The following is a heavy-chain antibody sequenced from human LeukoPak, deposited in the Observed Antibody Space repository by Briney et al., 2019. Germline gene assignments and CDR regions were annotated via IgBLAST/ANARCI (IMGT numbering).Heavy chain of an antibody. V-gene: IGHV3-9*01. CDR3: AKDSYYYGSGSYYYGMDV. D-gene: IGHD3-10*01. CDR1: GFTFDDYA. Sequence: GRSLRLSCAASGFTFDDYAMHWVRQAPGKGLEWVSGISWNSGSIGYADSVKGRFTISRDNAKNSLYLQMNSLRAEDTVLYYCAKDSYYYGSGSYYYGMDVWGQGTTVTVSS. J-gene: IGHJ6*02. CDR2: ISWNSGSI.